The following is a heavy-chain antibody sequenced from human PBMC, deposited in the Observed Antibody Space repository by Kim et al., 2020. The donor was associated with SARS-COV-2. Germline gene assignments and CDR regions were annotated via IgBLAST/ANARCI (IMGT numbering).Heavy chain of an antibody. Sequence: GGSLRLSCEASGFTFRSYAMNWVRHAPGKSLEWVSTISDGGSGTHYADSVKGRFTISRDNSKNTLFLQMNSLRVEDTAVYYCAIRSTSGWDYFHYWGQGTLVAVSS. CDR1: GFTFRSYA. V-gene: IGHV3-23*01. CDR3: AIRSTSGWDYFHY. D-gene: IGHD6-19*01. CDR2: ISDGGSGT. J-gene: IGHJ4*02.